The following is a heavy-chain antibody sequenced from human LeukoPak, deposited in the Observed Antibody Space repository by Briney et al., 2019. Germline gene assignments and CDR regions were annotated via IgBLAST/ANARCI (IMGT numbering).Heavy chain of an antibody. CDR3: ARGGITMVRGVSYFDY. V-gene: IGHV3-21*01. CDR2: ISSSSSYI. CDR1: GFTFSSYG. Sequence: GGSLRLSCGASGFTFSSYGMSWVRQAPGKGLEWVSSISSSSSYIYYADSVKGRFTISRDNAKNSLYLQMNSLRAEDTAVYYCARGGITMVRGVSYFDYWGQGTLVTVSS. D-gene: IGHD3-10*01. J-gene: IGHJ4*02.